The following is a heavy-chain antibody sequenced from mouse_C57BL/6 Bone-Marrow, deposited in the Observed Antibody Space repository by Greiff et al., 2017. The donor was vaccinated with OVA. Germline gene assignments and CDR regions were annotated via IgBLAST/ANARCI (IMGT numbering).Heavy chain of an antibody. D-gene: IGHD2-3*01. Sequence: QVHVKQSGAELVRPGASVTLSCKASGYTFTDYEMHWVKQTPVHGLEWIGAIDPETGGTAYNQKFKGKAILTADKSSSTAYMELRSLTSEDSAVYYCTRFYDGYYLYYFDYWGQGTTLTVSS. CDR1: GYTFTDYE. V-gene: IGHV1-15*01. J-gene: IGHJ2*01. CDR3: TRFYDGYYLYYFDY. CDR2: IDPETGGT.